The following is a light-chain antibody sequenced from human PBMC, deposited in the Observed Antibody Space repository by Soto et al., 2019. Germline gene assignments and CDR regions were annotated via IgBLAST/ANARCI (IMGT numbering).Light chain of an antibody. V-gene: IGLV2-8*01. Sequence: QSALTQPPSASGSPGQSVTIPCTGTSSDVGGYDHVSWYQQHPGKAPKLLIYEVTKRPAGVPVRFSGSKSGNTASLTVSGLQAEDEADYFCSSDAGNYNYVFGTGTKLTVL. J-gene: IGLJ1*01. CDR1: SSDVGGYDH. CDR2: EVT. CDR3: SSDAGNYNYV.